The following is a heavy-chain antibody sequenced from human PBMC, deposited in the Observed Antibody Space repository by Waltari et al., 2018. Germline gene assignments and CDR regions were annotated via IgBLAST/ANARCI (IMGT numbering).Heavy chain of an antibody. CDR1: GGSISSYY. CDR2: IHTRGST. J-gene: IGHJ6*03. Sequence: QVQLQESGPGLVKPSETLSLTCTVSGGSISSYYWSWIRQPAGKGLDGIWRIHTRGSTNSTPPLKSRVTMSVDTSKNQFSLKLSSVTAADTAVYYCARATVTTVTIYYYYYMDVWGKGTTVTVSS. CDR3: ARATVTTVTIYYYYYMDV. V-gene: IGHV4-4*07. D-gene: IGHD4-17*01.